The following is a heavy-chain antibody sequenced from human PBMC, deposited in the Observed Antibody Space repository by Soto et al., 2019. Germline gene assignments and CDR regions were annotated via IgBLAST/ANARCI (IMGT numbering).Heavy chain of an antibody. V-gene: IGHV1-18*01. J-gene: IGHJ6*02. CDR1: GYIFVNYG. CDR3: AMVDNYVTPTPQDV. Sequence: QVQLVQSGDEVRKPGSSVKVSCKASGYIFVNYGIAWVRQAPGQGLEWMGWISPYSGNTHYASKVQGRLTMTTDTPTGTAYRDPGSLASEDTGVYYCAMVDNYVTPTPQDVWGQGAPVNVSS. CDR2: ISPYSGNT. D-gene: IGHD3-16*01.